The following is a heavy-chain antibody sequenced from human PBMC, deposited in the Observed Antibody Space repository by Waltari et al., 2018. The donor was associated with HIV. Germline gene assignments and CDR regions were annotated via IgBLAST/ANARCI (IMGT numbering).Heavy chain of an antibody. CDR3: ARAKGVMTGDYHYYMDV. J-gene: IGHJ6*03. CDR1: GYTFNTYD. V-gene: IGHV1-8*01. CDR2: VNPKSGNT. D-gene: IGHD3-16*01. Sequence: QVQLVQPGAEVRKPGASVKVSCKASGYTFNTYDINWVRQATGQGPEWVGWVNPKSGNTGCAQKFQGRVNMTSNSSLNIAYMELNNLTSDDTAVYYCARAKGVMTGDYHYYMDVWGGGTTVIVSS.